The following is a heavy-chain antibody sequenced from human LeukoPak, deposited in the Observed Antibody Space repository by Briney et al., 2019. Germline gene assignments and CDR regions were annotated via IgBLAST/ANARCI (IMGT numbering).Heavy chain of an antibody. CDR3: ARIPRGYSSGWYARGHFDY. V-gene: IGHV1-69*13. D-gene: IGHD6-19*01. J-gene: IGHJ4*02. CDR1: GGTFSSYA. Sequence: GASVKVSCKASGGTFSSYAISWVRQAPGQGLEWMGGIIPIFGTANYAQKFQGRVTITADESTSTAYMELSSLRSEDTAVYYCARIPRGYSSGWYARGHFDYWGQGTLVTVSS. CDR2: IIPIFGTA.